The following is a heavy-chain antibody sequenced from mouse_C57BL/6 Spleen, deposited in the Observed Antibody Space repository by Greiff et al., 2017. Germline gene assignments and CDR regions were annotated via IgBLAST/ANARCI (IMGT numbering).Heavy chain of an antibody. CDR3: TRGLGREGYFDY. Sequence: VQRVESGAELVRPGASVTLSCKASGYTFTDYEMHWVKQTPVHGLEWIGAIDPETGGTAYNQKFKGKAILTADKSSSTAYMELRSLTSEDSAVYYCTRGLGREGYFDYWGQGTTLTVSS. J-gene: IGHJ2*01. CDR1: GYTFTDYE. D-gene: IGHD4-1*01. CDR2: IDPETGGT. V-gene: IGHV1-15*01.